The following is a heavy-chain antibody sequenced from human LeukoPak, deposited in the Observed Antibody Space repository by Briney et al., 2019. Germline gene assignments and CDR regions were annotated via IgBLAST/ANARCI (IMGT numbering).Heavy chain of an antibody. J-gene: IGHJ4*02. V-gene: IGHV4-34*01. CDR2: INHSGST. Sequence: SETLSLTCAVYGGSFSGYYWSLIRQPPGKGLEWIGEINHSGSTNYNPSLKSRVTISVDTSKNQFSLKLSSVTAADTAVYYCARAGGYGGKRAYDYWGQGTLVTVSS. CDR1: GGSFSGYY. D-gene: IGHD4-23*01. CDR3: ARAGGYGGKRAYDY.